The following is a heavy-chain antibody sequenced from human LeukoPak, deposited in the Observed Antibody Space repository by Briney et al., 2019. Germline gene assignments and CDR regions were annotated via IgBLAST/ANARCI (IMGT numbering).Heavy chain of an antibody. J-gene: IGHJ2*01. CDR2: INHSGST. V-gene: IGHV4-34*01. CDR1: GGSFSGYY. CDR3: ARGSLRVVTAILFEGSAGYFDL. Sequence: SETLSLTCAVYGGSFSGYYWSWIRQPPGKGLEWIGEINHSGSTNYNPSLKSRVTISVDTSKNQFSLKLSSVTAADTAVYYCARGSLRVVTAILFEGSAGYFDLWGRGTLVTVSS. D-gene: IGHD2-21*02.